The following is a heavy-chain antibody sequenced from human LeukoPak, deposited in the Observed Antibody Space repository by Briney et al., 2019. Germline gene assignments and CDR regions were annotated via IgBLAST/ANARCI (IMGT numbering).Heavy chain of an antibody. CDR2: ISGSGGRT. V-gene: IGHV3-23*01. CDR3: EKNHDFWSGTSYYFDY. J-gene: IGHJ4*02. D-gene: IGHD3-3*01. Sequence: GGSLRLSCAASGFTFSSYAMSWVRQAPGKGLEWVSAISGSGGRTYYADSVKGRFTISRDNSKNTLYLHMSSLRAEDTAVYYCEKNHDFWSGTSYYFDYWGQGTLVTVSS. CDR1: GFTFSSYA.